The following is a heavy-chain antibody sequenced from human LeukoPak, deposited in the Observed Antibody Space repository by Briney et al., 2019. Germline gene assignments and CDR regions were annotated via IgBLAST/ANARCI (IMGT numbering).Heavy chain of an antibody. D-gene: IGHD5-24*01. CDR2: IYHSGST. CDR1: GGSISSGGYS. J-gene: IGHJ4*02. Sequence: SETLSLTCAVSGGSISSGGYSWSWIRQPPGKGLEWIGYIYHSGSTYYNPSLKSRVTISVDTSKNQFSLKLSSVTAADTAVYYCARQGDGYNLWFDYWGQGTLVTVSS. V-gene: IGHV4-30-2*01. CDR3: ARQGDGYNLWFDY.